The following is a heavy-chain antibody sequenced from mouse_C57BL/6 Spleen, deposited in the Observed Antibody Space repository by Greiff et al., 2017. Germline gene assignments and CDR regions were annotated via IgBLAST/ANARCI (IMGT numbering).Heavy chain of an antibody. D-gene: IGHD2-10*02. CDR3: ARNPYGNDDAMDY. Sequence: VQLQQPGAELVKPGASVKLSCKASGYTFTSYWMHWVKQRPGQGLEWIGMIHPNSGSTNYNEKFKSKATLTVDKSSSTAYMQLSSLTSEDSAVYYCARNPYGNDDAMDYWGQGTSVTVSS. V-gene: IGHV1-64*01. CDR2: IHPNSGST. CDR1: GYTFTSYW. J-gene: IGHJ4*01.